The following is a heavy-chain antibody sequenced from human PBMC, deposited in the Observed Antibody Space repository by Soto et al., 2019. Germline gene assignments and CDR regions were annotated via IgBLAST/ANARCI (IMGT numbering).Heavy chain of an antibody. D-gene: IGHD1-7*01. CDR3: ARAEGNYADY. CDR1: GGSISSGGYY. V-gene: IGHV4-31*03. CDR2: IHYSGST. J-gene: IGHJ4*02. Sequence: TLSLTCTVSGGSISSGGYYWSWFRQHPGKGLEWIGYIHYSGSTYYNPSLKSRVTISVDTSKNQFSLKLSSVTAADTAVYYCARAEGNYADYWGQGTLVTVSS.